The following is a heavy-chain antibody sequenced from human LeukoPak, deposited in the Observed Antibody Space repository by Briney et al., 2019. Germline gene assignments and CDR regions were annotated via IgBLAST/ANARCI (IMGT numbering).Heavy chain of an antibody. V-gene: IGHV5-51*01. CDR3: ARITYYYDGSGYYTEYFQH. Sequence: GESLKISCKGSGYSFTSYWIGWVRQMPGKGLEWMGIIYPGDSDTRYSPSFQGQVTISADKSISTAYLQWSSLKASDTAMYYCARITYYYDGSGYYTEYFQHWGQGTLVTVSS. CDR1: GYSFTSYW. D-gene: IGHD3-22*01. CDR2: IYPGDSDT. J-gene: IGHJ1*01.